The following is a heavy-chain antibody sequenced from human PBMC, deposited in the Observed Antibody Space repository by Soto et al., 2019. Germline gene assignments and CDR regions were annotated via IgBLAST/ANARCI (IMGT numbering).Heavy chain of an antibody. J-gene: IGHJ6*02. Sequence: QIQLMQSGAEVKKPGASVKVSCKASGYTFTSYGIHWVRQAPGQRLEWTGWINAGNGNTKYSEKFQGRVTITRDTSARTAYLELSSLRSEDTAVYYCARDPNDSSAYYHHYYSGMDVWGQGTTVTVSS. CDR2: INAGNGNT. CDR1: GYTFTSYG. V-gene: IGHV1-3*01. D-gene: IGHD3-22*01. CDR3: ARDPNDSSAYYHHYYSGMDV.